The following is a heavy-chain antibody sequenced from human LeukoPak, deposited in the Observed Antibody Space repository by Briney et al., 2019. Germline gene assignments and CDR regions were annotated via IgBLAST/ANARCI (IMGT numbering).Heavy chain of an antibody. Sequence: ASVKVSCKASGYTFTSYGISWVRQAPGQGLEWMGWISAYNGNTNYAQKLQGRVTMTTDTSTSTAYMELRSLRPDDTAVYYCARDYSGSYYVSFDYWGQGTLVTVSS. CDR3: ARDYSGSYYVSFDY. V-gene: IGHV1-18*01. CDR1: GYTFTSYG. CDR2: ISAYNGNT. D-gene: IGHD1-26*01. J-gene: IGHJ4*02.